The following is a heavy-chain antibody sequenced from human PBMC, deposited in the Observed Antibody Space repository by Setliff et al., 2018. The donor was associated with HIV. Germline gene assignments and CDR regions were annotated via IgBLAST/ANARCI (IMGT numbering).Heavy chain of an antibody. Sequence: ASVKVSCKASGYTLAGYFMHWVRQAPGQGLEWRGWINPNSGGTNYAQKFQGRVTMTTDTSISTSYLDLSRLRSDDTAVYYCARDNRTGYSGGWPVDYWGEGTVVTVSS. CDR1: GYTLAGYF. CDR2: INPNSGGT. CDR3: ARDNRTGYSGGWPVDY. V-gene: IGHV1-2*02. J-gene: IGHJ4*02. D-gene: IGHD5-12*01.